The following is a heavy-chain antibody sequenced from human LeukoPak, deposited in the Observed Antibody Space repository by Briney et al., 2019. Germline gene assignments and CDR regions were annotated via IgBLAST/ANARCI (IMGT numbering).Heavy chain of an antibody. CDR1: GGSISSSNW. D-gene: IGHD3-10*01. CDR3: ARVFGFGWFGEFAIDY. J-gene: IGHJ4*02. Sequence: NPSETLSLTCAVSGGSISSSNWWSWVRQPPGKGLEWIGVIYHSGSTNYKPSLNSRVTISVHKSKNQFSLKLSSVTAADTAVYYCARVFGFGWFGEFAIDYWGQGTLVTVSS. CDR2: IYHSGST. V-gene: IGHV4-4*02.